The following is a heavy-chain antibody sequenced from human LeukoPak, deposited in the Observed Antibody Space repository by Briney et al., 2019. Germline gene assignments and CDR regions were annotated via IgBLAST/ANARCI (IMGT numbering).Heavy chain of an antibody. Sequence: SETLSLTCTVSGGSISSYYWSWIRQPPGKGLEWIGYIYYSGSTNYNPSLKSRVTISVDTSKNQFSLKLSSVTAADTAVYYCVGSSWYLWDGMDVWGQGTTVTVSS. CDR2: IYYSGST. V-gene: IGHV4-59*01. CDR3: VGSSWYLWDGMDV. CDR1: GGSISSYY. D-gene: IGHD6-13*01. J-gene: IGHJ6*02.